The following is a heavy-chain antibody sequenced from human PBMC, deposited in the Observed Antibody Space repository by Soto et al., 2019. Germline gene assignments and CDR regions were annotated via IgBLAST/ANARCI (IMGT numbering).Heavy chain of an antibody. CDR1: GACISTYY. D-gene: IGHD3-22*01. J-gene: IGHJ6*02. CDR2: IYYTGIT. Sequence: QVQLQESGPGLVKPSETLSLACTVSGACISTYYYSWIRQAPGKALEWIGYIYYTGITNYNPSLESRVTISQDTSKNQLSLTMTSVTAADTAVYYCAITRVENHYYGGRDVWGQGTTVTVSS. V-gene: IGHV4-59*03. CDR3: AITRVENHYYGGRDV.